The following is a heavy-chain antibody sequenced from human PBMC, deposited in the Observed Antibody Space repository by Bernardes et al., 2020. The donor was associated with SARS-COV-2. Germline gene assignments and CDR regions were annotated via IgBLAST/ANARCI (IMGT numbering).Heavy chain of an antibody. J-gene: IGHJ4*02. CDR2: INEDGSVI. CDR3: ARDFGGNSDY. CDR1: GFSVSAYW. D-gene: IGHD2-21*01. Sequence: GSLRLSCAASGFSVSAYWMHWVRQVPGEGLVWVSRINEDGSVINYADSVKGRFTIFRDIADNTLYLQMNNLRVEDTAVYYCARDFGGNSDYWGQGTLVTVSS. V-gene: IGHV3-74*01.